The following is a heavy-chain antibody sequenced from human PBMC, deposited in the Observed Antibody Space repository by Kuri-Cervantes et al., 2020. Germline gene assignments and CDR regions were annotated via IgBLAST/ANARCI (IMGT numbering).Heavy chain of an antibody. V-gene: IGHV2-70*20. J-gene: IGHJ4*02. CDR1: GFSLNTGGMC. D-gene: IGHD2-15*01. Sequence: SGPTLVKPTQTLTLTCTFSGFSLNTGGMCVTWVRQPPGKALEWLALIDWDDDKYYSTSLKTRLTISKDTSKNQVVLTMTNMDPVDTATYYCARIRVGVGAITAFDSWGQGTLVTVSS. CDR3: ARIRVGVGAITAFDS. CDR2: IDWDDDK.